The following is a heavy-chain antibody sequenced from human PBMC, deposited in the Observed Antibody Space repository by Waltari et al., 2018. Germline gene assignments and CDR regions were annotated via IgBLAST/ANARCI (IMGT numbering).Heavy chain of an antibody. Sequence: QVQLQQWGAGLLKPSETLSLTCAVYGGSFSGYYWSWICQPPGTGLEWIGEINHSGSTNYNPSLKSRVTISVDTSKNQFSLKLSSVTAADTAVYYCARVKIGSITVWGSYRNAFDIWGQGTMVTVSS. J-gene: IGHJ3*02. V-gene: IGHV4-34*01. CDR1: GGSFSGYY. CDR2: INHSGST. CDR3: ARVKIGSITVWGSYRNAFDI. D-gene: IGHD3-16*02.